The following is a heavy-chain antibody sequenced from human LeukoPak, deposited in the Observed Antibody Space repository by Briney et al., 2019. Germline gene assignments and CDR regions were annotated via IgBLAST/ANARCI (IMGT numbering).Heavy chain of an antibody. Sequence: GGSLRLSCAASGFTFSDYYMYWIRQAPGKGLEWVSYISSSGTTIYYADSVKGRFTISRDNAKNSLSLQMSSLRAEDTALYHCAREYYYGSGSLLFGDYYYYMDVWGKGTTVTISS. V-gene: IGHV3-11*01. J-gene: IGHJ6*03. CDR2: ISSSGTTI. D-gene: IGHD3-10*01. CDR3: AREYYYGSGSLLFGDYYYYMDV. CDR1: GFTFSDYY.